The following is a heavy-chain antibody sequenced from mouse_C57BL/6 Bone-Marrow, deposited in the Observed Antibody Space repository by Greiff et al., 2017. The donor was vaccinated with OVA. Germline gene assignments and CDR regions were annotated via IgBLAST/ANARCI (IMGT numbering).Heavy chain of an antibody. CDR1: GYTFPSYW. D-gene: IGHD1-1*01. Sequence: QVQLQQPGTELVQPGASVKLSCKASGYTFPSYWMHWVKQRPGQGLEWIGNINPSNGGTNYNEKFKSKATLTVDKSSSTAYMQLSSLTSEDSAVYVCATTSTVVATRYVDVWGTGTTVTVSS. J-gene: IGHJ1*03. CDR3: ATTSTVVATRYVDV. V-gene: IGHV1-53*01. CDR2: INPSNGGT.